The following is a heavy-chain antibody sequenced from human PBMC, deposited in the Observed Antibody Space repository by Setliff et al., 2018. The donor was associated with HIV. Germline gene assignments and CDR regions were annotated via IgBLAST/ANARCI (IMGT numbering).Heavy chain of an antibody. CDR3: VGGGYSSPNWFDP. V-gene: IGHV4-59*11. D-gene: IGHD6-13*01. Sequence: PSETLSLTCTVSGGSISGHYWSWIRQPPGRGLEWIGYIYSSGSTNFNPPLQSRVTISVDTSKNQFSLKLTSVTAADTAVYYCVGGGYSSPNWFDPWGQGTLVTVSS. J-gene: IGHJ5*02. CDR1: GGSISGHY. CDR2: IYSSGST.